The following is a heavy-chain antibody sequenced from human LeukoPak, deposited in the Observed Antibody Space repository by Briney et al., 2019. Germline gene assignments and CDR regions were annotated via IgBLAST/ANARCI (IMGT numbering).Heavy chain of an antibody. CDR1: GFSFSSYD. CDR3: AKGKINHNGAFDI. D-gene: IGHD2-8*01. CDR2: ISGSVSGFGSPT. Sequence: QAGGSLRLSCAASGFSFSSYDMSWVRQAPGKGLQWVSGISGSVSGFGSPTKYADSVKGRFTISRDNSKKTLYLQMTSLRAEDTAVYYCAKGKINHNGAFDIWGQGTMVTVSS. J-gene: IGHJ3*02. V-gene: IGHV3-23*01.